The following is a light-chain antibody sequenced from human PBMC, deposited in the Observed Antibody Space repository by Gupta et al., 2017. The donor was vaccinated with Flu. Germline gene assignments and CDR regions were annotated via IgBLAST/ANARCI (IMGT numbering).Light chain of an antibody. Sequence: GTLSLSPGERATLSCRASQSVSNFYLAWYQRKPGQAPRLLIFDASSRATGVPDRFSGSGSGTEFTLTISRLEPEDFAVHYCQQYTGLPVTFGPGTKVDLK. J-gene: IGKJ3*01. CDR1: QSVSNFY. V-gene: IGKV3-20*01. CDR2: DAS. CDR3: QQYTGLPVT.